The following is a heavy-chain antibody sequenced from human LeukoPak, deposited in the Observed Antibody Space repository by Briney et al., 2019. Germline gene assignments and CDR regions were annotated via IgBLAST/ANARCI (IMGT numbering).Heavy chain of an antibody. V-gene: IGHV4-59*01. J-gene: IGHJ4*02. CDR1: GDSISSYF. CDR3: VRDQRRDYGDYFDN. D-gene: IGHD3-16*01. Sequence: SETLSLTCTVSGDSISSYFWSWIRQSPGKGLEWIGYTHYSGSTSYNPSLTSRVTISLDTSKNQFYLKLSSVTASDTAFYYCVRDQRRDYGDYFDNWGQGTQVTVSS. CDR2: THYSGST.